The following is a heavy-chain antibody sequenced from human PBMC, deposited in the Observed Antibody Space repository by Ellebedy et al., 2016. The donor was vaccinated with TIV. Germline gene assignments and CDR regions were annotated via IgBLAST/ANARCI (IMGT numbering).Heavy chain of an antibody. CDR3: AKDRGSGSYRAGSFDV. V-gene: IGHV3-23*01. CDR1: GITFSHAW. CDR2: ISGSGGST. Sequence: GESLKISCEVSGITFSHAWMSWVRQAPGKGLEWVSYISGSGGSTYYADSVKGRFTISRDISTNTLYLQMNSLRAEDTAVYYCAKDRGSGSYRAGSFDVWGQGTMVTVSS. J-gene: IGHJ3*01. D-gene: IGHD1-26*01.